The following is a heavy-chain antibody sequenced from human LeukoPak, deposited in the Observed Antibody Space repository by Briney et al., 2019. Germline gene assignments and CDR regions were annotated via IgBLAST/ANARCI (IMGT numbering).Heavy chain of an antibody. CDR3: ARDLSILYYDAFGGPFGY. D-gene: IGHD3-16*01. CDR2: ITSGSSTT. CDR1: GFSFSSYS. Sequence: GGSLRLSCAASGFSFSSYSMNWVRQAPGKGLEWVSYITSGSSTTYYADSVKGRFSISRDNAKNSLYLQMNSLRAEDTAVYYCARDLSILYYDAFGGPFGYWGQGTLVTVSS. J-gene: IGHJ4*02. V-gene: IGHV3-48*04.